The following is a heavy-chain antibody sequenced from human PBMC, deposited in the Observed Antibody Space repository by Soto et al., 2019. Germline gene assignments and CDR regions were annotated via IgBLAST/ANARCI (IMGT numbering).Heavy chain of an antibody. CDR2: IYYSGST. CDR3: ARGRYFDWSPYFDY. CDR1: GGSISSYY. V-gene: IGHV4-59*01. Sequence: SETLSLTCTVSGGSISSYYWSRIRQPPGKGLEWIGYIYYSGSTNYNPSLKSRVTISVDTSKNQFSLKLSSVTAADTAVYYCARGRYFDWSPYFDYWGQGTLVTVSS. J-gene: IGHJ4*02. D-gene: IGHD3-9*01.